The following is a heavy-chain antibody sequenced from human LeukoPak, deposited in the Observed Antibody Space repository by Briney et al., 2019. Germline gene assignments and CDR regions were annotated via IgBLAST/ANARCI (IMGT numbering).Heavy chain of an antibody. CDR3: ARDSLIAAAGNWFDP. V-gene: IGHV3-23*01. D-gene: IGHD6-13*01. CDR1: GFTFSSYA. J-gene: IGHJ5*02. CDR2: ISGSGGST. Sequence: GGSLRLSCAASGFTFSSYAMSWVRQAPGKGLEWVSAISGSGGSTYYADSVKGRFTISRDNSKNTLYLQMGSLRAEDMAVYYCARDSLIAAAGNWFDPWGQGTLVTVSS.